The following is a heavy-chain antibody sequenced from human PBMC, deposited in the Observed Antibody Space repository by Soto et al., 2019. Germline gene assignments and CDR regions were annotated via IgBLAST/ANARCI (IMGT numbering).Heavy chain of an antibody. CDR2: ISAYNGNT. J-gene: IGHJ6*02. CDR3: ARTSIFGVVILLGMDV. D-gene: IGHD3-3*01. Sequence: ASVKVSCKASGYTFTGYGISWVRQAPGQGLEWMGWISAYNGNTNYAQKLQGRVTMTTDTSTSTAYMELRSLRSDDTAVYYCARTSIFGVVILLGMDVWGQGTTVTVS. V-gene: IGHV1-18*01. CDR1: GYTFTGYG.